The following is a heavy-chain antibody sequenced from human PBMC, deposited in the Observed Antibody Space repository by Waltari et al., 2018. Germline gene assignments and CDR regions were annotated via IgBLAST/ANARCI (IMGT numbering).Heavy chain of an antibody. CDR3: AKGHIAAAGTFGLDP. CDR2: ISGSGGST. Sequence: EVQLLESGGGLVQPGGSMRLSCAASGFTFSSYAMSWVRKATGKGLEWVSAISGSGGSTYYADSVKGRFTISRDNSKNTLYLQMNSLRAEDTAVYYCAKGHIAAAGTFGLDPWGQGTLVTVSS. V-gene: IGHV3-23*01. CDR1: GFTFSSYA. D-gene: IGHD6-13*01. J-gene: IGHJ5*02.